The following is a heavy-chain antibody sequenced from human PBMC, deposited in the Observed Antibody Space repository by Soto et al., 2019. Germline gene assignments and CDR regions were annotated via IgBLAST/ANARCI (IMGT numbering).Heavy chain of an antibody. CDR3: AREFYSGSYYGWFDP. Sequence: SETLSLTCTVSGGSISSYYWSWIRQPPGKGLEWIGYIYYSGSTNYNPSLKSRVTISVDTSKNQFSLKLSSLTAADTAVYYCAREFYSGSYYGWFDPWGQGTLVTVSS. CDR2: IYYSGST. D-gene: IGHD1-26*01. V-gene: IGHV4-59*01. J-gene: IGHJ5*02. CDR1: GGSISSYY.